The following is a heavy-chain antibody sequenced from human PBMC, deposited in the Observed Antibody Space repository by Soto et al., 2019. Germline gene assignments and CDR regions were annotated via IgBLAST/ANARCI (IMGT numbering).Heavy chain of an antibody. V-gene: IGHV3-11*06. CDR2: ISSSTSDT. Sequence: PAGSLRLSCAASGFTFSDYYMSWIRQAPGKGLEWVSYISSSTSDTNSADSVKGRFTISRDNAKNSVYLQMNSLRAEDTAVYYCARVRGSYYFDYWGQGTLVTVS. CDR3: ARVRGSYYFDY. J-gene: IGHJ4*02. D-gene: IGHD3-10*01. CDR1: GFTFSDYY.